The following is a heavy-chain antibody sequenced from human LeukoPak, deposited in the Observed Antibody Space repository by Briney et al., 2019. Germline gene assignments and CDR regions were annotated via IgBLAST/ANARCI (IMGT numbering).Heavy chain of an antibody. J-gene: IGHJ6*03. CDR1: GGSISSGSYY. V-gene: IGHV4-61*02. Sequence: PSETLSLTCTVSGGSISSGSYYWSWIRQPAGKGLEWIGRIYTSGSTNYNPSLKSRVTISVDTSKNQFSLKLSSVTAADTAVYYCARECKQLAYYYYYYMDVWGKGTTVTVSS. CDR3: ARECKQLAYYYYYYMDV. CDR2: IYTSGST. D-gene: IGHD6-6*01.